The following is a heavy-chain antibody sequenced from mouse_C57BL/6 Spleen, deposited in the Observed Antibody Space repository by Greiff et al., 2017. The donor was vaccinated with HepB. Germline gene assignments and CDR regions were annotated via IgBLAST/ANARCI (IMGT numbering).Heavy chain of an antibody. J-gene: IGHJ4*01. CDR3: TRHWRGYAMDY. D-gene: IGHD4-1*01. CDR1: GFTFSSYA. Sequence: EVQGVESGEGLVKPGGSLKLSCAASGFTFSSYAMSWVRQTPEKRLEWVAYISSGGDYIYYADTVKGRFTISRDNARNTLYLQMSSLKSEDTAMYYCTRHWRGYAMDYWGQGTSVTVSS. V-gene: IGHV5-9-1*02. CDR2: ISSGGDYI.